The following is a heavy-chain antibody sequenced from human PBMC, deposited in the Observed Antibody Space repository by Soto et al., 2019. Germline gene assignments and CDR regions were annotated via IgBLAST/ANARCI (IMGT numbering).Heavy chain of an antibody. D-gene: IGHD3-3*01. Sequence: SETLSLTCTVSGGSISSGDYYWSWIRQPPGKGLEWIGYIYYSGSTYYNPSLKSRVTISVDTSKNQFSLKLSSVTAADTAVYYCARDFRDFWSASPSYGMDVWGQGTTVTVSS. CDR2: IYYSGST. CDR3: ARDFRDFWSASPSYGMDV. J-gene: IGHJ6*02. CDR1: GGSISSGDYY. V-gene: IGHV4-30-4*01.